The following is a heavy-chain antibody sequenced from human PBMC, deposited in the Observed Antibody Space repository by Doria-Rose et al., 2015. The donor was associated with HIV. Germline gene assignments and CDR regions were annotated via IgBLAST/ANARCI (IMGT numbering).Heavy chain of an antibody. Sequence: ESGPALVKPTETLTLTCTVSGVSLSSPGMGVSWTRQPPGKALEWLANIVSDDERSYKTSLKSRLTISSVTSKSQVVLTMTDMDPVDTATYYCARIKSSRWYHKYYFDFWGQGTLVIVSA. V-gene: IGHV2-26*01. CDR2: IVSDDER. CDR1: GVSLSSPGMG. D-gene: IGHD6-13*01. CDR3: ARIKSSRWYHKYYFDF. J-gene: IGHJ4*02.